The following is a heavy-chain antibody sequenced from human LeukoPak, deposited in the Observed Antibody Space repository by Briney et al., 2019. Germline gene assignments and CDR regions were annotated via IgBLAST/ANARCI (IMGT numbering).Heavy chain of an antibody. D-gene: IGHD2-15*01. CDR1: GVTLSPYG. Sequence: GMSLRLSCAASGVTLSPYGMHWVRQAPGKGLEWVAVISYEGDTQHYADSVKGRFIISRDNPRNTLYLQMNILRTEDTAVYYCARDLRLTWVGGQGTLVTVSS. J-gene: IGHJ4*02. CDR3: ARDLRLTWV. V-gene: IGHV3-30*03. CDR2: ISYEGDTQ.